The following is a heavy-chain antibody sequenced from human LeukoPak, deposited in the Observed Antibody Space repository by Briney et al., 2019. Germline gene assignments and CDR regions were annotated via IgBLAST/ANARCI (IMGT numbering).Heavy chain of an antibody. Sequence: SETLSLTCSVSGGSFNNDYWSWIRQTPGKGLEWIGYISNNGGTIYNPSLKTRVTISVDASKNQFFLKLASVTAADTAVYFCVRDRGPNLHYYIDVWGKGTTVTVSS. CDR3: VRDRGPNLHYYIDV. J-gene: IGHJ6*03. CDR1: GGSFNNDY. V-gene: IGHV4-59*01. D-gene: IGHD1-7*01. CDR2: ISNNGGT.